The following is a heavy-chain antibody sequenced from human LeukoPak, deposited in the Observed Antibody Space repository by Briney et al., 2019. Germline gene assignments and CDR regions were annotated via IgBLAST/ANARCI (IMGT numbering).Heavy chain of an antibody. CDR3: ARGYCRGTSCNRYTFDM. D-gene: IGHD2-2*01. Sequence: PSETLSLTCTVSGNSISNYCWSWIRQPPGKGLEWIGYIYYSGSTNYNPSLKSRVTISVDTSKDQFSLKLSSVTTADTAVYYCARGYCRGTSCNRYTFDMWGQGTMVTVSS. V-gene: IGHV4-59*01. CDR1: GNSISNYC. CDR2: IYYSGST. J-gene: IGHJ3*02.